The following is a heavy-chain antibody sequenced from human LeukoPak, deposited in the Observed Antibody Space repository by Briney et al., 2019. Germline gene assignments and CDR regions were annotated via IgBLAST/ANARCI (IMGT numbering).Heavy chain of an antibody. Sequence: PSETLSLTCAVYGGSFSDYRWSWIRQPPGKGLEWIGEINHSGSTNYNPSLKSRVTISVDTSKNQFSLKLSSVTAADTAVYYCARVSTYYDILTGYYPSGYYYMDVWGKGTTVTVSS. D-gene: IGHD3-9*01. CDR3: ARVSTYYDILTGYYPSGYYYMDV. CDR1: GGSFSDYR. V-gene: IGHV4-34*01. J-gene: IGHJ6*03. CDR2: INHSGST.